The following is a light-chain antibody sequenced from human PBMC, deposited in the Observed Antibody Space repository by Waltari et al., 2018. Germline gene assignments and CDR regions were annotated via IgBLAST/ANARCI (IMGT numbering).Light chain of an antibody. Sequence: QSALTQPRSVSGSPGQSVTISCTGTSSDVGGYNYVSWYQQLPGKAPTLIIYEINKRPSGVPDRFSGSKSGNTASLTISGLQAEDEADYYCCSYAGSYTFGVFGGGTKVTVL. V-gene: IGLV2-11*01. CDR2: EIN. CDR1: SSDVGGYNY. J-gene: IGLJ2*01. CDR3: CSYAGSYTFGV.